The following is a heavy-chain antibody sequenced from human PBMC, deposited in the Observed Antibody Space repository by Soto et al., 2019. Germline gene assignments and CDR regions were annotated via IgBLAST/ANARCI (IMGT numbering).Heavy chain of an antibody. Sequence: SETLSLTWTVSGDSISDYYWSWIGQPAGKGLEWIGRFYYSGNTKSNPSLKSRVTMPADTSKDQFSLSLRSVTAADSAIYYCARMYNSGFYRPEGDYFFYGMDVWGQGTTVTVAS. J-gene: IGHJ6*02. V-gene: IGHV4-4*07. CDR1: GDSISDYY. CDR3: ARMYNSGFYRPEGDYFFYGMDV. CDR2: FYYSGNT. D-gene: IGHD6-19*01.